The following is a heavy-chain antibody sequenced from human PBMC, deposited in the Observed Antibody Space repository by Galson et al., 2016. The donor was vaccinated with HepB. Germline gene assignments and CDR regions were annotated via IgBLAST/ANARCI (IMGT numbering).Heavy chain of an antibody. D-gene: IGHD3-3*01. CDR2: IDPRDSYI. J-gene: IGHJ3*02. CDR3: ARHSITIFGMVTDAFDI. Sequence: QSGAEVKKPGESLRISCQASGYRFTNFYITWVRQMPGRGLEWMGRIDPRDSYINSSPSLQGHVTISVDKSISTAYLQWSSLKATDTAMYYCARHSITIFGMVTDAFDIWGQGTMVTVSS. CDR1: GYRFTNFY. V-gene: IGHV5-10-1*01.